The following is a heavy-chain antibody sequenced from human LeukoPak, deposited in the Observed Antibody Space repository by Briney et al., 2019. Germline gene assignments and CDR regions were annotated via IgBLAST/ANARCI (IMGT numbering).Heavy chain of an antibody. CDR3: AREMATTETLDY. Sequence: GGSLRLYCAASGFNFSNYVMQWVRQAPGKGLEWVAVISYDGSNKYYADSVKGRFTISRDNSKNTLYLQMSSLRAEDTAVHYCAREMATTETLDYWGQGTLVTVSS. CDR1: GFNFSNYV. V-gene: IGHV3-30-3*01. CDR2: ISYDGSNK. J-gene: IGHJ4*02. D-gene: IGHD5-24*01.